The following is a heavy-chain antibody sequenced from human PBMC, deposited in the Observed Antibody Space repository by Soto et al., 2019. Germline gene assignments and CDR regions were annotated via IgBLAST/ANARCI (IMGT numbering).Heavy chain of an antibody. J-gene: IGHJ3*02. V-gene: IGHV1-2*04. CDR1: GYTFTGYY. Sequence: GASVQVSCKASGYTFTGYYMHWVRQAPGQGLEWMGCINLNSGGTNYAQKFQGWVTMSWDTSISTAYMELSRLRFVDTAVYYCARSYGEIRRAFDIWGQGTMVTVSS. D-gene: IGHD4-17*01. CDR3: ARSYGEIRRAFDI. CDR2: INLNSGGT.